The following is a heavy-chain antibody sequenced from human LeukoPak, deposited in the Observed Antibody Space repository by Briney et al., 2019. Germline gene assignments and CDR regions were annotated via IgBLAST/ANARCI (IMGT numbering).Heavy chain of an antibody. Sequence: ASVKVSCKASGGTLSSYAISWVRQAPGQGLEWMGRIIPILGIANYAQKFQGRVTITAHKSTSTAYMELSSLRSEDTAVYYCARDGSGRDGYNSNYWGQGTLVTVSS. D-gene: IGHD5-24*01. CDR1: GGTLSSYA. V-gene: IGHV1-69*04. CDR3: ARDGSGRDGYNSNY. J-gene: IGHJ4*02. CDR2: IIPILGIA.